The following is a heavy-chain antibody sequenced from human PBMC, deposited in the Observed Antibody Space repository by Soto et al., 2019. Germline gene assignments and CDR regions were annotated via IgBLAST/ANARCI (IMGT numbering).Heavy chain of an antibody. V-gene: IGHV4-30-4*01. J-gene: IGHJ4*02. Sequence: QVQLQESGPGLVKPSQTLSLTCTVSGGSISSGDTYWSWIRQTPGKGLEWIGYIFYRGTTDYNPSLESRTTIYVDTSENQLSLKLTSVTAADTAVYYCARARSRWELFFDYWGQGTLVTVSS. D-gene: IGHD1-26*01. CDR3: ARARSRWELFFDY. CDR2: IFYRGTT. CDR1: GGSISSGDTY.